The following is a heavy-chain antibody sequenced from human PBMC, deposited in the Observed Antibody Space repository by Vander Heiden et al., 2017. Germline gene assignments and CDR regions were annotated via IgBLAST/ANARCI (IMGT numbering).Heavy chain of an antibody. D-gene: IGHD6-13*01. CDR3: AKNPRPRIAAAGKDVDY. CDR2: ISGSGGST. Sequence: EVQLLESGGGLVQPGGSLRLSCAASGFPFSSYAMSWVRQAPGKGLEWVSAISGSGGSTYYADSVKGRCTISRDNSKNTLYLQMNSLRAEDTAVYYCAKNPRPRIAAAGKDVDYWGQGTLVTVSS. V-gene: IGHV3-23*01. J-gene: IGHJ4*02. CDR1: GFPFSSYA.